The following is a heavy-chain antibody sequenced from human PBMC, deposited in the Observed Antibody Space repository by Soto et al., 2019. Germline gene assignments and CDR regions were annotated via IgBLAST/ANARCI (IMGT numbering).Heavy chain of an antibody. Sequence: QVQLVEPGGGLVQPGGSLRLSCAASGFIFRNYYISCIREAPGKGRELVSYISARGTEIYYADSVKGRFTLSRDNDKNSLYLQMNRLTAEDTALYYCARGHYGLDVCGEGTTVTVAS. V-gene: IGHV3-11*01. CDR2: ISARGTEI. CDR1: GFIFRNYY. J-gene: IGHJ6*04. CDR3: ARGHYGLDV.